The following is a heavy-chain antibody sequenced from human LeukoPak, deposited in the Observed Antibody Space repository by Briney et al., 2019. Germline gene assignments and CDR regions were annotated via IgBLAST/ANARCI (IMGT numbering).Heavy chain of an antibody. Sequence: GLEWIGSIYYSGSTSYNPSLKSRVTISVDTSKNQFSLKLSSVTAADTAVYYCASGRPIFQHWGQGTLVTVSS. V-gene: IGHV4-39*01. D-gene: IGHD1-14*01. J-gene: IGHJ1*01. CDR3: ASGRPIFQH. CDR2: IYYSGST.